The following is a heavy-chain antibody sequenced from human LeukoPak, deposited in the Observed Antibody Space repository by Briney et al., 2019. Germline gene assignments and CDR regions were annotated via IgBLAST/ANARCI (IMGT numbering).Heavy chain of an antibody. CDR1: GFSFTNHA. J-gene: IGHJ4*02. V-gene: IGHV3-30*04. CDR3: ARDRGSDADYYASGTYYS. CDR2: ISYGGHNK. D-gene: IGHD3-10*01. Sequence: GRSLRLSCTASGFSFTNHALHWVRQAPGKGLDWVAAISYGGHNKYYADSVKGRFTISRDNSRDTLYLQMNSLRAEDTALYYCARDRGSDADYYASGTYYSWGRGTLVTISS.